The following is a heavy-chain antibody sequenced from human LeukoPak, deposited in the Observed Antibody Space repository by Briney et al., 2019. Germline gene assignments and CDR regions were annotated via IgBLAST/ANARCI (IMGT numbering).Heavy chain of an antibody. CDR1: GFTFSSYA. V-gene: IGHV3-30*14. Sequence: PGRSLRLSCAASGFTFSSYAMYWVRQAPGKGLEWVTIISYDGSNKYYADSVKGRFTISRDNSKNTVYLQMNSLRGEDTAAYFCARGWVVATGGFDMWGQGTMVTVSS. D-gene: IGHD2-8*02. CDR2: ISYDGSNK. J-gene: IGHJ3*02. CDR3: ARGWVVATGGFDM.